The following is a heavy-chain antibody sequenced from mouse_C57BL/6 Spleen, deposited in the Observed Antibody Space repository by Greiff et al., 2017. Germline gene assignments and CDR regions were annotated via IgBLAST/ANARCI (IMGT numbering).Heavy chain of an antibody. D-gene: IGHD2-4*01. CDR1: GYSITSGYD. J-gene: IGHJ3*01. CDR3: ARVYDYDAGWFAY. CDR2: ISYSGST. V-gene: IGHV3-1*01. Sequence: EVRVVESGPGMVKPSQSLSLTCTVTGYSITSGYDWHWIRHFPGNKLEWMGYISYSGSTNYNPSLKSRISITHDTSKNHFFLKLNSVTTEDTATYYCARVYDYDAGWFAYWGQGTLVTVSA.